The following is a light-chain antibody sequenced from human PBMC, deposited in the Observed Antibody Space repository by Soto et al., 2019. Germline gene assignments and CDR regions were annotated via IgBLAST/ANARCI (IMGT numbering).Light chain of an antibody. CDR3: QHYNSYSEA. Sequence: DIRITQSPSSLSASVGDRVTITCRASQSVTNYLNWYQQKPGKAPKLLIFAAYILQSGVPSRFSGSGSGTEFTLTISSLQPDDFATYYCQHYNSYSEAFGQGTKVDIK. J-gene: IGKJ1*01. CDR2: AAY. V-gene: IGKV1-5*01. CDR1: QSVTNY.